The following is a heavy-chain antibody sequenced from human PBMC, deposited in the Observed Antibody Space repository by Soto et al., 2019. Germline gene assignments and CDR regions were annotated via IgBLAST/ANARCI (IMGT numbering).Heavy chain of an antibody. V-gene: IGHV4-30-4*01. CDR3: ASNVVASMNGFHP. J-gene: IGHJ5*02. Sequence: QVQLQESGPGLAETLSLTCTVSGVSITSGDYYWNWIRQPPGKGLEWIGSIYYGGNTYYNPSLKSRVTISLDTSTNQFSLKLISVTAADSSAYHCASNVVASMNGFHPWGQGTLVTVSS. CDR2: IYYGGNT. D-gene: IGHD2-15*01. CDR1: GVSITSGDYY.